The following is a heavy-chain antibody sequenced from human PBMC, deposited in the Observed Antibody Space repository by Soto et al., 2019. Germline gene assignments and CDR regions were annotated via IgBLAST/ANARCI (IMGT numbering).Heavy chain of an antibody. CDR2: IFHTETT. CDR1: GDSIIGIYH. V-gene: IGHV4-38-2*01. CDR3: AGGYGDYEYYYYGMDV. D-gene: IGHD4-17*01. Sequence: PSETLSLTCAVSGDSIIGIYHWAWIRQPPGRSLEWIASIFHTETTNYNPSLKSRVTISVDTSKNQFSLKLSSVTAADTAVYYCAGGYGDYEYYYYGMDVWGQGTTVTVSS. J-gene: IGHJ6*02.